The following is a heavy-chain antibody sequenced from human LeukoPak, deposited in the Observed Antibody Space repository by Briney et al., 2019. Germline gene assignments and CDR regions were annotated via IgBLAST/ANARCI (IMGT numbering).Heavy chain of an antibody. J-gene: IGHJ5*02. CDR3: ARDQFGKGNWFDP. D-gene: IGHD3-10*01. CDR2: IKSKTDGGTT. Sequence: GGSLRLSCAASGFTFSNAWMSWVRQAPGKGLEWVGRIKSKTDGGTTDYAAPVKGRFTISRDDSKNTLYLQMNSLKTEDTAVYYCARDQFGKGNWFDPWGQGTLVTVSS. V-gene: IGHV3-15*01. CDR1: GFTFSNAW.